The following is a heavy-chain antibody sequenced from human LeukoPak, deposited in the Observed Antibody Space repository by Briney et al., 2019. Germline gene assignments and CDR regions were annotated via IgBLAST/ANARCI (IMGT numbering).Heavy chain of an antibody. CDR2: ISGSGGTT. J-gene: IGHJ4*02. Sequence: PGGSLTLSCAASGFTFSSSAMSWVRQAPGKGLEWVSAISGSGGTTYYADSVKGRFTISRDNSKYTLYLQMNSLRAEDTAVYYCAKRSYYYYDSSCCDDYWGQGTLVTVSS. D-gene: IGHD3-22*01. CDR1: GFTFSSSA. CDR3: AKRSYYYYDSSCCDDY. V-gene: IGHV3-23*01.